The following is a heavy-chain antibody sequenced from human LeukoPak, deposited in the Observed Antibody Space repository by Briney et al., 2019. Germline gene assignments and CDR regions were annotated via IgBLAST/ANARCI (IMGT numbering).Heavy chain of an antibody. CDR3: ARGDSSGWDWYFDL. Sequence: PGGSLRLSCAGSGFTFSSYLMHWVRQAPGKGLVWVSRINGDGSSTTNADSVKGRFTISRDHAKNTLHLQMNSLRADDTAVYYCARGDSSGWDWYFDLWGRGTLVTVSS. CDR2: INGDGSST. D-gene: IGHD6-19*01. J-gene: IGHJ2*01. CDR1: GFTFSSYL. V-gene: IGHV3-74*01.